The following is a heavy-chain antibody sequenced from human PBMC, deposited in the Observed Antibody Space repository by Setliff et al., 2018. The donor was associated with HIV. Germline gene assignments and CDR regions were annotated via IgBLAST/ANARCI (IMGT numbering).Heavy chain of an antibody. CDR2: IYHSGST. CDR3: ARFEHYYDASGPAGSEGYFDY. D-gene: IGHD3-22*01. Sequence: SETLXXTCAVSXXSISSGYSWGWIRQPPGXXXXXIGSIYHSGSTYYNPSLKSRVTISVDTSKNQFSLKLNSVTAADTAVYYCARFEHYYDASGPAGSEGYFDYWGQGTLVTVSS. CDR1: XXSISSGYS. V-gene: IGHV4-38-2*01. J-gene: IGHJ4*02.